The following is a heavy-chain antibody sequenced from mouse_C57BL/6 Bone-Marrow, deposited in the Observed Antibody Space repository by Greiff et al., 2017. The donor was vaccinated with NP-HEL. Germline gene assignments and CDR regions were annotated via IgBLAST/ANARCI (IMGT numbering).Heavy chain of an antibody. Sequence: VKLQQPGAELVKPGASVKMSCKASGYTFTSYWITWVKQRPGQGLEWIGDIYPGSGSTNYNERFKSKATLTVDTSSSTAYMQLSSLTSEDSAVYYCARRGYDYAWFAYWGQGTLVTVSA. V-gene: IGHV1-55*01. J-gene: IGHJ3*01. CDR3: ARRGYDYAWFAY. D-gene: IGHD2-4*01. CDR1: GYTFTSYW. CDR2: IYPGSGST.